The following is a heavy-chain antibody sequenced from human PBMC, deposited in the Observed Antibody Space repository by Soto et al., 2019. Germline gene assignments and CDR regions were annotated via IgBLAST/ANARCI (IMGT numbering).Heavy chain of an antibody. CDR2: INPSGGST. V-gene: IGHV1-46*01. D-gene: IGHD2-15*01. J-gene: IGHJ5*02. CDR3: ARDLRAQRVVVAASDWFDP. Sequence: ASVKVSCKASGYTFTSYYMHWVRQAPGQGLEWMGIINPSGGSTSYAQKFQGRVTITRDTSASTAYMELSSLRSEDTAVYYCARDLRAQRVVVAASDWFDPWG. CDR1: GYTFTSYY.